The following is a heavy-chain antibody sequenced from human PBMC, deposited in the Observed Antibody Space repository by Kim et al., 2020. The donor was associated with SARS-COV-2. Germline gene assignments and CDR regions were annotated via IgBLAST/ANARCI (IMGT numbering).Heavy chain of an antibody. CDR3: ARAYYYGSGAPLTDFDY. Sequence: ASVKVSCKASGYTFTSYAMNWLRQAPGQGLEWMGWINTNTGNPTYAQGFTGRFVFSLDTSVSTAYLQISSLKAEDTAVYYCARAYYYGSGAPLTDFDYWGQGTLVTVSS. J-gene: IGHJ4*02. D-gene: IGHD3-10*01. V-gene: IGHV7-4-1*02. CDR1: GYTFTSYA. CDR2: INTNTGNP.